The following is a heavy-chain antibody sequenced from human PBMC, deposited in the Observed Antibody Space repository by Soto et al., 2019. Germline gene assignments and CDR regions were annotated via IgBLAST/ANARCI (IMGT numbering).Heavy chain of an antibody. CDR2: IWHDGSSV. CDR1: PLTFSYDG. V-gene: IGHV3-33*01. Sequence: VQLLESGGGLVQPGGSLRLSCVASPLTFSYDGMHWVRQAPGKGLEWVAVIWHDGSSVYYADSVNGRFTISRDNSKNTLYLQMNSLRDEDTAVYFCARDTRLAVADEGAFDSWGQGTLVTVSS. CDR3: ARDTRLAVADEGAFDS. J-gene: IGHJ4*02. D-gene: IGHD6-19*01.